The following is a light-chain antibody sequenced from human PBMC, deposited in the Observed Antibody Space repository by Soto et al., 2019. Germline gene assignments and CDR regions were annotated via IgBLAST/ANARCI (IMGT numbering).Light chain of an antibody. CDR3: QQRSNWPH. V-gene: IGKV3-11*01. CDR2: DAS. Sequence: EIVMTQSPVTLSVSPGERATLSCRASQSVGSNLAWYQQRPGQAPRLLIYDASDRATGIPARFSGSGSGTDFTLTINDLEPEDSAVYYCQQRSNWPHFGQGTRLEIK. J-gene: IGKJ5*01. CDR1: QSVGSN.